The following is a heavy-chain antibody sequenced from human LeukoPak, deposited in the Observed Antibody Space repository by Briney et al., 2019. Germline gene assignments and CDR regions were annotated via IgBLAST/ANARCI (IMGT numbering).Heavy chain of an antibody. D-gene: IGHD3-3*01. CDR2: INWNGGST. J-gene: IGHJ2*01. CDR3: ARDRKDFWSGYSYWYFDL. CDR1: GFTFDDYG. Sequence: GGSLRLSCAAAGFTFDDYGMSWVRQAPGKGLEWVSGINWNGGSTGYADSVKGRFTISRDNAKNSLCLQMNSLRAEDTALYHCARDRKDFWSGYSYWYFDLWGRGTLVTVSS. V-gene: IGHV3-20*01.